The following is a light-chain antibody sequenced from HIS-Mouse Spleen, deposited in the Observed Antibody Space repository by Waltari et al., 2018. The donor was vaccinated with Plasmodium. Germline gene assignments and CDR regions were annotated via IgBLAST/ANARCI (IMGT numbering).Light chain of an antibody. CDR2: QDS. Sequence: SYELTQPPSVSVSPAQTASLTCSGAKLGAKYACWYQQKPGQSPVLVIYQDSKRPSGIPERFSGSNSGNTATLTISGTQAMDEADYYCQAWDSSTVVFGGGTKLTVL. CDR1: KLGAKY. J-gene: IGLJ2*01. V-gene: IGLV3-1*01. CDR3: QAWDSSTVV.